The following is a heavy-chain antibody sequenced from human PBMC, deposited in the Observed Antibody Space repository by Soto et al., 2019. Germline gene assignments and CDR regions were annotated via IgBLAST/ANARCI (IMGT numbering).Heavy chain of an antibody. CDR2: IYYSGST. Sequence: PSETLSLTCTVSGGSISGGGYCWSWIRQHPGKGLEWIGYIYYSGSTYYNPSLKSRVTISVDTSKNQFSLKLSSVTAADTAVYYCARTGYYYDSYGNYYFDYWGQGTLVTVSS. CDR1: GGSISGGGYC. CDR3: ARTGYYYDSYGNYYFDY. J-gene: IGHJ4*02. V-gene: IGHV4-31*03. D-gene: IGHD3-22*01.